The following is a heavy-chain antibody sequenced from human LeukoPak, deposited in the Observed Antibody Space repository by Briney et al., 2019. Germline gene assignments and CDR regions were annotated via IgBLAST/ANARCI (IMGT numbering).Heavy chain of an antibody. D-gene: IGHD2-2*01. V-gene: IGHV1-2*02. Sequence: ASVKVSCKASGYTFIGYYIHWVRQAPGQGLEWMGWINPNSGGTNYAQKFQGRVTMTRDTSISTAYMELSRLISDDTAVYHCARAHCSSTKCYQFDDWGQGSLVTVSS. CDR3: ARAHCSSTKCYQFDD. CDR1: GYTFIGYY. J-gene: IGHJ4*02. CDR2: INPNSGGT.